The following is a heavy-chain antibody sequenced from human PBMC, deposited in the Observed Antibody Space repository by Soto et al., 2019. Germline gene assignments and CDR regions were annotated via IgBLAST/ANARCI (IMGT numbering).Heavy chain of an antibody. V-gene: IGHV3-48*01. CDR3: ARGSRYCSSGSCPYYFDY. CDR2: ISSSTSTI. D-gene: IGHD2-15*01. CDR1: GFTFSTYI. Sequence: GGSLRLSCAASGFTFSTYIMNWVRQAPGKGLEWVSYISSSTSTIYYADSVKGRFTISRDNAKNSLYLQMNSLRAEDTAVYYCARGSRYCSSGSCPYYFDYLGQGTLVTISS. J-gene: IGHJ4*02.